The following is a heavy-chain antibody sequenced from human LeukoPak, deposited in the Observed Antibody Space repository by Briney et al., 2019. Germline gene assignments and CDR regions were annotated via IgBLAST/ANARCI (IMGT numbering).Heavy chain of an antibody. CDR1: GYTFTSYG. Sequence: ASVKVSCKASGYTFTSYGISWVRQAPGQGLEWMGWISAYNGNTNYAQKLQGRVTMTTDTSTSTAYMELRSLRSDDTAVYYCARGTTQENYYDSSGYSITFDYWGQGTLVTVSS. CDR2: ISAYNGNT. V-gene: IGHV1-18*01. J-gene: IGHJ4*02. D-gene: IGHD3-22*01. CDR3: ARGTTQENYYDSSGYSITFDY.